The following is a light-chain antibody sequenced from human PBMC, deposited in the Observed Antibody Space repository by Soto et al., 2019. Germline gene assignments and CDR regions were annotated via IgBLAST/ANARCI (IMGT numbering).Light chain of an antibody. V-gene: IGKV3-20*01. Sequence: EDGLGQSWGTLSWSPGERATRLGRGSQSVSGSDLAWYQQKPGQAPRLLISGVSNRATGTPDRFSGSGSGTDFTLTISRLEPEDFEVFYCHQYGISPPTFGPGTKVDIK. CDR2: GVS. CDR1: QSVSGSD. CDR3: HQYGISPPT. J-gene: IGKJ1*01.